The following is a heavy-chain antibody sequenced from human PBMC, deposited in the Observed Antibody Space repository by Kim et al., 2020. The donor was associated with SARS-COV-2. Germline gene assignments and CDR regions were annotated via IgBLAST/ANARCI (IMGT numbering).Heavy chain of an antibody. D-gene: IGHD2-2*01. J-gene: IGHJ2*01. CDR2: INHSGST. CDR3: ARGRVLGVQLRRNPYWYFDL. Sequence: SETLSLTCAVYGGSFSGYYWSWIRQPPGKGLEWIGEINHSGSTNYNPSLKSRVTISVDTSKNQFSLKLSSVTAADTAVYYCARGRVLGVQLRRNPYWYFDLWGRGTLVTVSS. V-gene: IGHV4-34*01. CDR1: GGSFSGYY.